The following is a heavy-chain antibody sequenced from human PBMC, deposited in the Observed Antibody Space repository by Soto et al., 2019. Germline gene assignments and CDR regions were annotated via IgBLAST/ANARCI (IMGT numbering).Heavy chain of an antibody. D-gene: IGHD5-12*01. J-gene: IGHJ4*02. CDR3: ARDLDIVATSPFDY. Sequence: GGSLRLSCAASGFTFSSYSMNWVRQAPGKGLEWVSYISSSSSTIYYADSVKGRFAISRDNAKNSLYLQMNSLRAEDTAVYYCARDLDIVATSPFDYWGQGTLVTVSS. V-gene: IGHV3-48*01. CDR2: ISSSSSTI. CDR1: GFTFSSYS.